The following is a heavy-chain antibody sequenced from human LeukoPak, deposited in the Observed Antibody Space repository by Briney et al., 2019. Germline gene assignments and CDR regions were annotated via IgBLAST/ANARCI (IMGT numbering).Heavy chain of an antibody. CDR3: ARWYLRYFDWLLFADH. CDR2: ISAYNGNT. V-gene: IGHV1-18*01. J-gene: IGHJ4*02. Sequence: ASVKVSCKASGYTFTSYGISWVRQAPGQGLEWMGWISAYNGNTNYAQKLQGRVTMTTDTSTSTAYMELRSLRSDDTAVYYCARWYLRYFDWLLFADHWGQGTLVTVSS. D-gene: IGHD3-9*01. CDR1: GYTFTSYG.